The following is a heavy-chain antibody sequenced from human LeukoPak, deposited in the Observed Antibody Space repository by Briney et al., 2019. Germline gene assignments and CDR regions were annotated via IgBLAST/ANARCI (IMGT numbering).Heavy chain of an antibody. CDR1: GFTFSSYA. CDR2: ISYDGSNK. Sequence: GGSLRLSCAASGFTFSSYAMHWVRQAPGKGLEWVAVISYDGSNKYYADSVKGRFTISRDNSKNTLYLQMYSLRAEDTAVYYCARDGWELLTSLYYFDYWGQGTLVTVSS. J-gene: IGHJ4*02. D-gene: IGHD1-26*01. CDR3: ARDGWELLTSLYYFDY. V-gene: IGHV3-30-3*01.